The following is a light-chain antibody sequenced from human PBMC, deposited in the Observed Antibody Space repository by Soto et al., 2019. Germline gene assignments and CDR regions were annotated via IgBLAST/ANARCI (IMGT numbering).Light chain of an antibody. CDR2: EVE. J-gene: IGLJ1*01. V-gene: IGLV2-8*01. Sequence: QSVLTQPPSVSAAPGQKVTISCSGSSSNIGNNYVSWYQHHPGRAPKLLIYEVEKRPPGVPGRFSGSKSGNTASLTVSGLQADDEADYYCLSYGGSNNYVFGTGTKVTVL. CDR3: LSYGGSNNYV. CDR1: SSNIGNNY.